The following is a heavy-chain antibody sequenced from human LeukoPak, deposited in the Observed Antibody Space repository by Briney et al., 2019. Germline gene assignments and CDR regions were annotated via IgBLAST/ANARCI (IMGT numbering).Heavy chain of an antibody. J-gene: IGHJ4*02. CDR1: GGTFSSYA. Sequence: GASVKVSCKASGGTFSSYAISWVRQAPGQGLEWMGRIIPILGIANYAQKFQGRVTITADKSTSTAYMELSSLRSEDTAVYYCARDRPYCYDSSGYLPYWGQGTLVTVSS. D-gene: IGHD3-22*01. CDR2: IIPILGIA. V-gene: IGHV1-69*04. CDR3: ARDRPYCYDSSGYLPY.